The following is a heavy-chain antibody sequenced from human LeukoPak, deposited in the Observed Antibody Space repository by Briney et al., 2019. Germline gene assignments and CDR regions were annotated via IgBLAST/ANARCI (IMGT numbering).Heavy chain of an antibody. V-gene: IGHV1-69*06. Sequence: RASVKLSWEASGGTFSSYAISWVRQAPGQGLEWMGGIISIFGKANYAQKFQGTVTINANKPTSTAYMELSSLRSEDTCVYYCAREAAGGESFFDYWGQGTLVTVSS. CDR2: IISIFGKA. CDR1: GGTFSSYA. J-gene: IGHJ4*02. D-gene: IGHD6-13*01. CDR3: AREAAGGESFFDY.